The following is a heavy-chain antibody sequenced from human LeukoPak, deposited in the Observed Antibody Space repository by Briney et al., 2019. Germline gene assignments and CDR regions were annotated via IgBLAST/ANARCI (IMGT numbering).Heavy chain of an antibody. J-gene: IGHJ4*02. D-gene: IGHD1-20*01. CDR2: ISSSSSYI. V-gene: IGHV3-11*06. CDR3: ARDITIRMVPFDY. Sequence: GGSLRLSCAASGVTFSDYYMSWIRQAPGKGLEWVSSISSSSSYIYYADSVKGRFTISRDNAKNSLYLQMNSLRAEDTAVYYCARDITIRMVPFDYWGQGTLVTVSS. CDR1: GVTFSDYY.